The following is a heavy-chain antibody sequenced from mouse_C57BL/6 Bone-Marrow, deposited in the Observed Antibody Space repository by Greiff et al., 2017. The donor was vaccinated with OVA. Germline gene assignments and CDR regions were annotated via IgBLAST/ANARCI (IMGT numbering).Heavy chain of an antibody. CDR1: GYAFSSYW. CDR2: IYPGDGDT. V-gene: IGHV1-80*01. Sequence: QVQLKESGAELVKPGASVKISCKASGYAFSSYWMNWVKQRPGKGLEWIGQIYPGDGDTNYNGKFKGKATLTADKSSSTAYMQLSSLTSEDSAVYFCARSSGSSGYWFAYWGQGTLVTVSA. CDR3: ARSSGSSGYWFAY. J-gene: IGHJ3*01. D-gene: IGHD3-2*02.